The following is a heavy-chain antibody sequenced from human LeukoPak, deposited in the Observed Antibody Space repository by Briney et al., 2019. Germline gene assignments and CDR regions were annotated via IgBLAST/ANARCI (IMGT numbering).Heavy chain of an antibody. CDR1: GFTFSSYS. Sequence: GGSLRLSCAASGFTFSSYSMNWVRQAPGKGLEWVSYISSSGSTICYADSVKGRFTISRDNAKNSLYLQMNSLRAEDTAVYYCARVKSYAMDYYYYYYMDVWGKGTTVTISS. J-gene: IGHJ6*03. CDR3: ARVKSYAMDYYYYYYMDV. D-gene: IGHD2-2*01. V-gene: IGHV3-48*04. CDR2: ISSSGSTI.